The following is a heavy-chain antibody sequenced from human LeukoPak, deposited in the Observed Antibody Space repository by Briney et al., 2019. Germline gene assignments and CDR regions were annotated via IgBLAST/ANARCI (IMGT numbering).Heavy chain of an antibody. V-gene: IGHV1-46*01. CDR2: IHSGGGST. CDR3: ARDGTHHSCEY. J-gene: IGHJ4*02. Sequence: ASVKVSCKASGYTFTNYYMHWVRQAPGQGLEWMGIIHSGGGSTTYAQKFQGRVTMTRDTSTSTVYMDLNSLRFEDTAVYYCARDGTHHSCEYWGQGTLVTVSS. CDR1: GYTFTNYY. D-gene: IGHD1-1*01.